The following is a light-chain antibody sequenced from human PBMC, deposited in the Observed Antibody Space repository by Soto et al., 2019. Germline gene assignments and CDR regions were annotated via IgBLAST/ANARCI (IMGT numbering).Light chain of an antibody. CDR1: SSNIGAGYD. CDR3: QSYDSSLSGSV. CDR2: GNS. Sequence: QSVLTQPPSVSGAPGQRVTISCTGSSSNIGAGYDVHWYQQLPGTAPKHLIYGNSNRPSGVPDRFSGSKSGTSASLAITGLQAEDEAEYYCQSYDSSLSGSVFGGGTKLAVL. V-gene: IGLV1-40*01. J-gene: IGLJ3*02.